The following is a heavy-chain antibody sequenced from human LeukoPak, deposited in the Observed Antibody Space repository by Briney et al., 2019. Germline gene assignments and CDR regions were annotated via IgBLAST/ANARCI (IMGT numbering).Heavy chain of an antibody. Sequence: GGSLRLSCVASGFTFGSYAMTWVRQAPGKGLEWVSGISGSGDNTYYADSVKGRFTISRDNSKNTLYVQVNSLGTEDTAAYYCAKGSYYDSSGSFYFDYWGQGTLVTVSS. CDR1: GFTFGSYA. CDR3: AKGSYYDSSGSFYFDY. J-gene: IGHJ4*02. CDR2: ISGSGDNT. D-gene: IGHD3-22*01. V-gene: IGHV3-23*01.